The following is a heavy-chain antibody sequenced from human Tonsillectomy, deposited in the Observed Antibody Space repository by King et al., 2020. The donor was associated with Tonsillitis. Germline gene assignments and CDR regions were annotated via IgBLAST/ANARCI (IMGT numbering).Heavy chain of an antibody. CDR3: ASQVAVGTATFFDY. Sequence: QLVQSGAEVKKPGSSVKVSCKPSGGTFNSYVINWVRQAPGQGLEWMGGIIPLSGTANYAQKFQGRVTITADESTTSAYMELSSLRSEDTAVYYCASQVAVGTATFFDYWGQGTLVTVSS. J-gene: IGHJ4*02. CDR2: IIPLSGTA. V-gene: IGHV1-69*01. CDR1: GGTFNSYV. D-gene: IGHD6-19*01.